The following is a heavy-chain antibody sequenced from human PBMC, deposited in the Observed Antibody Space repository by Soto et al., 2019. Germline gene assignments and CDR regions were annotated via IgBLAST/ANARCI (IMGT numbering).Heavy chain of an antibody. Sequence: QVKLVQSGNEVKQPGASMKVSCKASGYSFATSGISWVRQAPGQGLEWMGWISAYNGNTNYDQKLQDRVTMTTDTSTSTAYLELRNLRSDDTAVYYCARAGQYYDSSGYANWGQGTLVTVSS. CDR2: ISAYNGNT. CDR1: GYSFATSG. V-gene: IGHV1-18*01. D-gene: IGHD3-22*01. J-gene: IGHJ4*02. CDR3: ARAGQYYDSSGYAN.